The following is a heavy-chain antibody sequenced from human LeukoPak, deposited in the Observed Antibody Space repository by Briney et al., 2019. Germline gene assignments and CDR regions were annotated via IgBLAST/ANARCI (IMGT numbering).Heavy chain of an antibody. CDR3: ARDKWSTSMSSLFDP. J-gene: IGHJ5*02. D-gene: IGHD2-15*01. Sequence: GRSLRLSCAASGFTFSSYAMHWVRQAPGKGLEWVAIVNPDGNDKYYVDSVKGRFTISRDNAKNSLYLQMNSLRADDAAVYYCARDKWSTSMSSLFDPWGQGTLVTVSS. CDR1: GFTFSSYA. CDR2: VNPDGNDK. V-gene: IGHV3-7*03.